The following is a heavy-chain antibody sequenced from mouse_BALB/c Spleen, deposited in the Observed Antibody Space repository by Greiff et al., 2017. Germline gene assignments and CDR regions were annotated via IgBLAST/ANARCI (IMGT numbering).Heavy chain of an antibody. Sequence: EVKLQESGPSLVKPSQTLSLTCSVTGDSITSGYWNWIRKFPGNKLEYMGYISYSGSTYYNPSLKSRISITRDTSKNQYYLQLNSVTTEDTATYYCARGEVGGYWYFDVWGAGTTVTVSS. CDR2: ISYSGST. CDR1: GDSITSGY. J-gene: IGHJ1*01. D-gene: IGHD1-1*01. V-gene: IGHV3-8*02. CDR3: ARGEVGGYWYFDV.